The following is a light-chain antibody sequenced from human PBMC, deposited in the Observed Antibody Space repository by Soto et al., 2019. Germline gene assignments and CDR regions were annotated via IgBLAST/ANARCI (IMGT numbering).Light chain of an antibody. CDR3: QQRANWPLT. J-gene: IGKJ4*01. CDR2: GAS. Sequence: EIVLTQSPGTLSLSPGERATLSCRAGQSVSSSYLAWYQQKPGQAPRLLIYGASSRATGIPDRFSGSGSGTDFTLIISSLEPEDFAVYYCQQRANWPLTFGGGTKVDI. V-gene: IGKV3D-20*02. CDR1: QSVSSSY.